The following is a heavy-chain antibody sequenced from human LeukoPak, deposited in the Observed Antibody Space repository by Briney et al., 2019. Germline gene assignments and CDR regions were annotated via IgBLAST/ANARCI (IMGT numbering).Heavy chain of an antibody. CDR1: GFSFSTYD. Sequence: GGSLRLSCVASGFSFSTYDMYWVRQAAGRGLEWVSALGTNGDAYYLGSVRGRFTISRENVKNSLYLQMNSLGVEDTAVYYCAREWRGIASHFHGMDVWGQETTVTVSS. CDR2: LGTNGDA. CDR3: AREWRGIASHFHGMDV. V-gene: IGHV3-13*01. J-gene: IGHJ6*02. D-gene: IGHD6-6*01.